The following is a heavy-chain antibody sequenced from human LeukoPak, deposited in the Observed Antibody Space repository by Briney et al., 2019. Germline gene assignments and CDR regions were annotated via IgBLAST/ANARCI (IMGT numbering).Heavy chain of an antibody. J-gene: IGHJ4*02. V-gene: IGHV5-10-1*01. CDR3: ARLGYSRFSSGWYGNY. Sequence: PGESLKISCQCSGYSFRTYWISWVRQMPGKGLEWRGRIDPDDSRTNYSPSFQGHVTFSVDKSVNTAYMQWSSLEASDTAIYYCARLGYSRFSSGWYGNYWGQGTQVTVSS. CDR2: IDPDDSRT. CDR1: GYSFRTYW. D-gene: IGHD6-19*01.